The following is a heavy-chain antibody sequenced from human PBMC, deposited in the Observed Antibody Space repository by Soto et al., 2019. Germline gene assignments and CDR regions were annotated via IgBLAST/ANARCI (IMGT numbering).Heavy chain of an antibody. D-gene: IGHD1-26*01. J-gene: IGHJ6*03. CDR1: GGSISGYY. V-gene: IGHV4-59*01. CDR2: IYHTGST. Sequence: SETLSLTCTVSGGSISGYYWSWIRQPPGKGLEWIGYIYHTGSTNYSPSLKNRVTISVDTSKNQFSLKLSSVTTADTAVYYCARDSYYAKTTYYYYMDVWGKGTTVTVSS. CDR3: ARDSYYAKTTYYYYMDV.